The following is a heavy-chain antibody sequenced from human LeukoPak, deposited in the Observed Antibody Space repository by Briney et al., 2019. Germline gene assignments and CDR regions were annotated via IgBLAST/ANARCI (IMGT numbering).Heavy chain of an antibody. CDR1: GGSFSGYY. CDR2: INHSGST. V-gene: IGHV4-34*01. CDR3: AAAGVINWFDP. Sequence: SSETLSLTCAVYGGSFSGYYWSWIRQPPGKGLEWIGEINHSGSTNYNPSLKSRVTISVDTSKNQFSLKLSSVTAADTAVYYCAAAGVINWFDPWGQGTLVTVSS. J-gene: IGHJ5*02. D-gene: IGHD6-13*01.